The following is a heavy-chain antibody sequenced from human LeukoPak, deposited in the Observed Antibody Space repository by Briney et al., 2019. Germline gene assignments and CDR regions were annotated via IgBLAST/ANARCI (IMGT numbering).Heavy chain of an antibody. CDR1: GYSFTSYW. D-gene: IGHD2-2*01. CDR3: AIVSSWSDYYYGMDV. J-gene: IGHJ6*02. Sequence: GESLEISCKGSGYSFTSYWIGWVRQMPGKGLEWMGIIYPGDSDTRCSPSFQGQVTISADKSISTAYLQWSSLKASGTAMYYCAIVSSWSDYYYGMDVWGQGTTVTVSS. V-gene: IGHV5-51*01. CDR2: IYPGDSDT.